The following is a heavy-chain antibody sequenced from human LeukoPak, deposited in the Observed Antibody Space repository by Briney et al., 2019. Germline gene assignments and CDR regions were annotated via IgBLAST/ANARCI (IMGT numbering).Heavy chain of an antibody. CDR2: INPNSGGT. Sequence: ASVKFSCKASGYTFAGYYMHWVRQAPGQGLEWMGWINPNSGGTNYAQKFQGRVTMTRDTSISTAYMELSRLRSDDTAVYYCAVLVVPAAPDFDYWGQGTLVTVSS. D-gene: IGHD2-2*01. CDR1: GYTFAGYY. CDR3: AVLVVPAAPDFDY. V-gene: IGHV1-2*02. J-gene: IGHJ4*02.